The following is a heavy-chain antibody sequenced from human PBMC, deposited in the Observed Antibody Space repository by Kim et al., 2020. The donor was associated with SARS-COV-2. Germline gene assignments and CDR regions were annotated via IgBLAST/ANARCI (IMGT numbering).Heavy chain of an antibody. V-gene: IGHV3-23*01. Sequence: GGSLRLSCAASGFIFRNHGMNWVRQAPGKGLQWVSRIGGSGDGTYYADSVKGRFTISRDNSRNTVVLQMNSLRAEDTAIYYCVKTVGSGGSSGCFDYWGQGALVTVSS. CDR2: IGGSGDGT. D-gene: IGHD3-10*01. J-gene: IGHJ4*02. CDR1: GFIFRNHG. CDR3: VKTVGSGGSSGCFDY.